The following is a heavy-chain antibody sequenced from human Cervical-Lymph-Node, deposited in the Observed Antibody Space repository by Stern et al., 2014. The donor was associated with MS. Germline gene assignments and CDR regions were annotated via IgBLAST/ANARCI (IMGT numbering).Heavy chain of an antibody. CDR1: GFTFGRYS. D-gene: IGHD6-25*01. V-gene: IGHV3-30-3*01. CDR3: ARPSAARYFDY. Sequence: QLVESGGGVVQPGRSLRLSCATSGFTFGRYSMHWVRQAPGKGLAWVALISYDGSSQHDADSVKGRFTISRSNLNHKLNLQLNSLRVEDTAMYYCARPSAARYFDYWGQGSQVTVSS. J-gene: IGHJ4*02. CDR2: ISYDGSSQ.